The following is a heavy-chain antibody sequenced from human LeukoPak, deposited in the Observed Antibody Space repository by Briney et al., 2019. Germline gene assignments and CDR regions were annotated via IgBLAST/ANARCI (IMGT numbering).Heavy chain of an antibody. V-gene: IGHV6-1*01. CDR3: ARSPVEYSYNSYVDY. J-gene: IGHJ4*02. Sequence: SQTLSLTCAISGDSVSSNSAAWNWIRQSPSRGLEWLGRTYYRSKWYNDYAVSVKSRITSNPDTSKNQFSLQLNSVTPEDTAVYSCARSPVEYSYNSYVDYWGQGTLVTVSS. CDR2: TYYRSKWYN. CDR1: GDSVSSNSAA. D-gene: IGHD5-18*01.